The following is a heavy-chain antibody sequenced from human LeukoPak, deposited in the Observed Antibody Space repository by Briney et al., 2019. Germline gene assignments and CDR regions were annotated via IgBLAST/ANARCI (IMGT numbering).Heavy chain of an antibody. J-gene: IGHJ4*02. CDR1: GGSISSSNW. V-gene: IGHV4-4*02. Sequence: PSETLSLTCAVSGGSISSSNWWSWVRQPPGKGLEWIGEINHSGSTNYNPSLKSRVTISVDTSKNQFSLKLSSVTAADTAVYYCARAIISWFGELLAFDYWGQGTLVTVSS. CDR3: ARAIISWFGELLAFDY. D-gene: IGHD3-10*01. CDR2: INHSGST.